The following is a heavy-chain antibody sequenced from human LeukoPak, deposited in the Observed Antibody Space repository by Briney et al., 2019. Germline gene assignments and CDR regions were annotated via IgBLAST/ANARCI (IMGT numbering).Heavy chain of an antibody. J-gene: IGHJ4*02. D-gene: IGHD4-17*01. CDR2: ISGSGGST. V-gene: IGHV3-23*01. CDR3: AKVVTVTTFDY. Sequence: GVSLRLSCAASGFTFSSYAMSWVRQAPGKGLEWVSAISGSGGSTYYADSVKGRFTISRYNSKNTLYLQMNSLRAEDTALYYCAKVVTVTTFDYWGQGTLVTVSS. CDR1: GFTFSSYA.